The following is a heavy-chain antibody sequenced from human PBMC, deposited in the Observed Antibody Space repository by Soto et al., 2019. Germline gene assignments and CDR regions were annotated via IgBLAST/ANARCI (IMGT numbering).Heavy chain of an antibody. CDR1: GFTFSSYD. V-gene: IGHV3-30-3*01. D-gene: IGHD2-2*01. CDR3: GRCTSTSCHLGSDY. Sequence: QVLLVDSGGGVVQPGRSLRLSCAASGFTFSSYDMNWVRQAPGKGLEWVALISHDGINKYYADSVRGRFTISRDSSTNTLYLQMNSLRAADTAVYYCGRCTSTSCHLGSDYWGQGTLVTVSS. J-gene: IGHJ4*02. CDR2: ISHDGINK.